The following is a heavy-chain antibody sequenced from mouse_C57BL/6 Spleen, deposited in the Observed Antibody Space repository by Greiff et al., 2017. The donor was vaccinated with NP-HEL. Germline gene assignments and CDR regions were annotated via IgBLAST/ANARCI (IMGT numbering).Heavy chain of an antibody. Sequence: EVQRVESGGGLVKPGGSLKLSRAASGFTFSDYGMHWVRQAPEKGLEWVAYISSGSSTIYYADTVKGRFTISRDNAKNTLFLQMTSLRSEDTAMYYCARNYDGYYVAWFAYWGQGTLVTVSA. CDR3: ARNYDGYYVAWFAY. CDR1: GFTFSDYG. CDR2: ISSGSSTI. D-gene: IGHD2-3*01. V-gene: IGHV5-17*01. J-gene: IGHJ3*01.